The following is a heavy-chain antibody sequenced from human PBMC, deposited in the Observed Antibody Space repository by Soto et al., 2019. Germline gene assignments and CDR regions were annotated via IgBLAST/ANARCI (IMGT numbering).Heavy chain of an antibody. Sequence: SETLSLTCAVSGGSISSSNWWNWVRQPPGKGLEWIGEIYHSGLTNYNPSLRSRVTISVDKSKDQFSLKLTSVTAADTAVYFCARVAPEEGNYYYSLDVWGQGTTVTVSS. CDR1: GGSISSSNW. J-gene: IGHJ6*02. CDR3: ARVAPEEGNYYYSLDV. CDR2: IYHSGLT. V-gene: IGHV4-4*02. D-gene: IGHD6-13*01.